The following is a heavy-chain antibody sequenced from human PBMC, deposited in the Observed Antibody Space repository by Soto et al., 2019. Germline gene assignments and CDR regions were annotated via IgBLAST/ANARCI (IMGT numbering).Heavy chain of an antibody. CDR1: GYTFTSYG. CDR2: ISAYNGNT. D-gene: IGHD1-26*01. CDR3: ERDLIFTGSYYRLRAYDI. V-gene: IGHV1-18*01. Sequence: ASVKVSCKGSGYTFTSYGISWVRQAPGQGLEWMGWISAYNGNTNYAQKLQGRVTMTTDTSTNTAYMELRGLRSDDTAAYYFERDLIFTGSYYRLRAYDIWSECTIVTVSS. J-gene: IGHJ3*02.